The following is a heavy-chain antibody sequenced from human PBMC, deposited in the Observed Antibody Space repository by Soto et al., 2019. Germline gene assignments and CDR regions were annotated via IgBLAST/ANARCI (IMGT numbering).Heavy chain of an antibody. D-gene: IGHD1-26*01. V-gene: IGHV3-23*01. J-gene: IGHJ4*02. CDR2: ISGSGSRT. CDR3: AKATSSGSHGEY. Sequence: EVQLLESGGGLVQPGGSLRLSCATSGFTFSSYSMTWVRQAPGKGLEWVSTISGSGSRTYYADPVKGRFTISRDNSKNTLYLQMISLRAEDTAVYYCAKATSSGSHGEYWGQGTLVSVSS. CDR1: GFTFSSYS.